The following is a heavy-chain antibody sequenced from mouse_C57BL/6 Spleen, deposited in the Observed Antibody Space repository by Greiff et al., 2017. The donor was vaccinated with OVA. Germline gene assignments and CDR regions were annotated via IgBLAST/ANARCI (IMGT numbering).Heavy chain of an antibody. J-gene: IGHJ3*01. CDR1: GYTFTGYW. D-gene: IGHD1-1*01. CDR2: ILPGSGST. V-gene: IGHV1-9*01. Sequence: QVQLQQSGAELMKPGASVKLSCKATGYTFTGYWIEWVKQRPGHGLEWIGEILPGSGSTNYNEKFKGKATFTADTSSNTAYMQLSSLTTEDSAIYYGARGRYYYGSGAWFAYWGQGTLVTVSA. CDR3: ARGRYYYGSGAWFAY.